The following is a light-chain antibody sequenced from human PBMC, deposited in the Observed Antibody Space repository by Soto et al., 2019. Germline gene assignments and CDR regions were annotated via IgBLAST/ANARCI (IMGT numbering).Light chain of an antibody. Sequence: NFMLTQPHSVSESPGKTVTISCTRSSGSIASNYVQWYQQRPGSAPTTVIYEDNQRPSGVPDRFSGSIDSSSNSASLTISGLKTEDEADYYCQSYDSSNQEFGGGTKLTVL. CDR3: QSYDSSNQE. J-gene: IGLJ2*01. CDR1: SGSIASNY. V-gene: IGLV6-57*04. CDR2: EDN.